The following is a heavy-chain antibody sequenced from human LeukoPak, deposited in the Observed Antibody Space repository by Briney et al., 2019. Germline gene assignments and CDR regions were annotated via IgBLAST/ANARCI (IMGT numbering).Heavy chain of an antibody. CDR2: IIPIFGTA. Sequence: SVKVSCKASGGTFSSHAISWVRQAPGQGLEWMGRIIPIFGTANYAQKFQGRVTITTDESTSTAYMELSSLRSEGTAVYYCARPRETGYFDYWGQGTLVTVSS. CDR1: GGTFSSHA. V-gene: IGHV1-69*05. D-gene: IGHD1-14*01. CDR3: ARPRETGYFDY. J-gene: IGHJ4*02.